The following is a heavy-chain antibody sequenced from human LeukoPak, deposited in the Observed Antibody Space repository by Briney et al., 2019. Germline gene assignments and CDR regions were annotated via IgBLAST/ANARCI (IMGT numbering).Heavy chain of an antibody. J-gene: IGHJ4*02. V-gene: IGHV3-23*01. Sequence: GGSLRLSCAASGFSFSTYAMTWVRWAPGKGLEWVSGISGSGGSPYYADSVKGRFTISRDTSKNTLYQQMNSLRAEDTAVYYCAKAVYGSSGSFDFWGQGTLVTVSS. CDR3: AKAVYGSSGSFDF. D-gene: IGHD3-22*01. CDR2: ISGSGGSP. CDR1: GFSFSTYA.